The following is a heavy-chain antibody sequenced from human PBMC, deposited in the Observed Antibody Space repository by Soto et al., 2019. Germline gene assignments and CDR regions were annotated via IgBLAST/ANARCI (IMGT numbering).Heavy chain of an antibody. CDR3: AKEGGYSSSWIPSQEHNWFDP. D-gene: IGHD6-13*01. V-gene: IGHV3-23*01. CDR2: ISGSGGST. Sequence: GGSLRLSCAASGFTFSSYAMSWVRQAPGKGLEWVSAISGSGGSTYYADSVKGRFTISRDNSKNTLYLQMNSLRAEDTAVYYCAKEGGYSSSWIPSQEHNWFDPWGQGTLVTVSS. CDR1: GFTFSSYA. J-gene: IGHJ5*02.